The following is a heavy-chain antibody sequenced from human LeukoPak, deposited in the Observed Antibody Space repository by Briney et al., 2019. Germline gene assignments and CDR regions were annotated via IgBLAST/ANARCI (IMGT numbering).Heavy chain of an antibody. CDR1: GFTFGGYW. D-gene: IGHD5-12*01. CDR2: INSDGSRT. J-gene: IGHJ4*02. Sequence: QSGGSLRLSCAASGFTFGGYWMHWVRQAPGKGLVWVSRINSDGSRTSYADSVKGRFTVSRDNAKNTLYLQMNSLRAEDTAVYYCARVGAIVARLPHFGYWGQGTLVTVSS. CDR3: ARVGAIVARLPHFGY. V-gene: IGHV3-74*01.